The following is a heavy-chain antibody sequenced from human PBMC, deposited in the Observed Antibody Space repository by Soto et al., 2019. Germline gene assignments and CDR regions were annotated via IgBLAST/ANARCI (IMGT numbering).Heavy chain of an antibody. CDR1: GFSISTSEVG. J-gene: IGHJ4*02. CDR3: AHRFDWYYFNF. Sequence: QITLKESGPTLVKPTQTLRLTSTFSGFSISTSEVGVVWIRQPPGKALEWLALIYWDDDKRYSPSLKSRLTITKDTSKNQVVLTMTNMDPVDTATYYCAHRFDWYYFNFWGQGTLVTVSS. CDR2: IYWDDDK. V-gene: IGHV2-5*02. D-gene: IGHD3-9*01.